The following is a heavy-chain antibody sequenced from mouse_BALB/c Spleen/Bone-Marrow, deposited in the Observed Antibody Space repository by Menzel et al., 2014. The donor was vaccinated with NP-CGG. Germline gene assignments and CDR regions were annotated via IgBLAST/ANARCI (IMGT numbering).Heavy chain of an antibody. V-gene: IGHV14-3*02. Sequence: VQLQQSGAELVKPGASVKLSCTASGFNIKDTYMHWVKQRPEQGLEWIGRIDPANGNTKYDPKFQGKATISADTSSNTAYLQLSSLTSEDTAVYYCALHYDYDVGYWGQGTTLTVSS. CDR2: IDPANGNT. CDR1: GFNIKDTY. CDR3: ALHYDYDVGY. D-gene: IGHD2-4*01. J-gene: IGHJ2*01.